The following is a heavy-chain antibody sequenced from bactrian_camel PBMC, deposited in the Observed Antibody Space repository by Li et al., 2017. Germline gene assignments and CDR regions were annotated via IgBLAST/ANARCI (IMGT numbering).Heavy chain of an antibody. J-gene: IGHJ4*01. V-gene: IGHV3S53*01. CDR3: AADSPTARADVRTLYAMY. Sequence: HVQLVESGGGSVQAGGSLRLSCAASGYTSSPNCMGWFRQAPGKEREGVAVIDSDGVTSYAESVKGRFTISKASAKDTLYLQMNNLKPEDTAVYYCAADSPTARADVRTLYAMYLGQGTQVTVS. CDR2: IDSDGVT. CDR1: GYTSSPNC. D-gene: IGHD3*01.